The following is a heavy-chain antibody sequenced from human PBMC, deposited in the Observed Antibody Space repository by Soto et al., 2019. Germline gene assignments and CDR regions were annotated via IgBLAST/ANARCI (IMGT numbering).Heavy chain of an antibody. J-gene: IGHJ4*02. CDR1: GLTFSSYC. CDR2: TYTDATSA. V-gene: IGHV3-74*01. D-gene: IGHD5-12*01. Sequence: GGSLRLSCAASGLTFSSYCMHWVRQAPGKGLVWVSRTYTDATSATYADSVNGGFTNSRDNVKIKRFRQIDSLRTVCTTVYYGLIGDSDYANFDYWGEGTLVTVSS. CDR3: LIGDSDYANFDY.